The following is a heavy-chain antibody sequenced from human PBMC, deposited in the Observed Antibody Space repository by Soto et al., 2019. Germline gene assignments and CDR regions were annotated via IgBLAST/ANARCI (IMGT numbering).Heavy chain of an antibody. J-gene: IGHJ4*02. CDR2: ISPNSNYR. Sequence: QIQLVESGGGLVKPGGALRLSCEASGFTFSDFYMSWIRLAPGKGLEWLSYISPNSNYREYAESVKGRHTISRDNAKNSLSLQMNSLRVEDTAVYYCVRGGGGGQFDYWGQGDQVTVSS. D-gene: IGHD2-21*01. CDR3: VRGGGGGQFDY. V-gene: IGHV3-11*06. CDR1: GFTFSDFY.